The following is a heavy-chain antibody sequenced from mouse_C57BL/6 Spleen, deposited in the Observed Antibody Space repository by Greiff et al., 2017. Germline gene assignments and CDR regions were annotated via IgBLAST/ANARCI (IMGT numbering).Heavy chain of an antibody. CDR1: GFSLTSYG. CDR3: ARNSALYYEPGGAMDY. CDR2: IWSGGST. D-gene: IGHD2-4*01. Sequence: VHLVESGPGLVQPSQSLSITCTVSGFSLTSYGVHWVRQSPGKGLEWLGVIWSGGSTDYNAAFISRLSISKDNSKSQVFFKMNSLQADDTAIYYWARNSALYYEPGGAMDYWGQGTSVTVSS. J-gene: IGHJ4*01. V-gene: IGHV2-2*01.